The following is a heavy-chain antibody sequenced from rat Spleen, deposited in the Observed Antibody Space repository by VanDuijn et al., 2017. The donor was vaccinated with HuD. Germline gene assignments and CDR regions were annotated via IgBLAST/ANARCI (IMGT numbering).Heavy chain of an antibody. Sequence: VQLQESGPGLVKPSQSLSLTCSVTAYSITSSYRWNWIRKFPGNKMEWMGYISYSGSTSYNPSLKSRISITRDTSKNQFFLQLNSVTTEDTATYYCVRRRGQVYNNYFDYWGQGVMVTVSS. CDR2: ISYSGST. V-gene: IGHV3-1*01. CDR1: AYSITSSY. CDR3: VRRRGQVYNNYFDY. J-gene: IGHJ2*01. D-gene: IGHD1-10*01.